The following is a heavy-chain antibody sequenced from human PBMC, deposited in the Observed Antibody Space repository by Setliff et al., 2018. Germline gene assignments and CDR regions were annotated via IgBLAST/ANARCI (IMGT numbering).Heavy chain of an antibody. V-gene: IGHV1-2*02. D-gene: IGHD3-10*01. CDR1: GYTFSDYG. CDR3: ARLFQGYDYYKKFDS. CDR2: INPNSGGT. J-gene: IGHJ4*02. Sequence: ASVKVSCKASGYTFSDYGISWVRLAPGQGLEWMGWINPNSGGTKYSPKFQGRVAMTRDTSVTTAFLELSGLTYDDTAVYYCARLFQGYDYYKKFDSWGQGTLVTVSS.